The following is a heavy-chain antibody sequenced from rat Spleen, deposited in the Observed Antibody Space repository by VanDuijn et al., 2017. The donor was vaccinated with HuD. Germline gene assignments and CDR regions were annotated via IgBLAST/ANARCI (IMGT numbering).Heavy chain of an antibody. J-gene: IGHJ2*01. V-gene: IGHV6-6*01. Sequence: EVQVLESGGGLVQPGNSLKLSCATSGLTFSTAWMYWYRQFPEKRLEWVARIKAKSYNYATDYTESVKGRFTISRDDSKSSIYLQMNNLKEEDTAIYYCLTTTFDYWGQGVMVTVSS. CDR3: LTTTFDY. CDR1: GLTFSTAW. CDR2: IKAKSYNYAT. D-gene: IGHD1-10*01.